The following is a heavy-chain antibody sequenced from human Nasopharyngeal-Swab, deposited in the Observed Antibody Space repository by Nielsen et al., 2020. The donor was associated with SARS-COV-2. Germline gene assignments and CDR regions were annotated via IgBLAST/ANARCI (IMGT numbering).Heavy chain of an antibody. J-gene: IGHJ3*02. CDR3: ARDSPAGIILTIDAFDI. CDR2: INPSGGST. Sequence: ASVKVSCKASGYTFTSYYMHWVRQAPGQGLEWMGIINPSGGSTSYAQKFQGRVTMTRDTSTSTVYMELSSLRSEDTAVYYCARDSPAGIILTIDAFDIWGQGTMVTVSS. D-gene: IGHD3-9*01. V-gene: IGHV1-46*01. CDR1: GYTFTSYY.